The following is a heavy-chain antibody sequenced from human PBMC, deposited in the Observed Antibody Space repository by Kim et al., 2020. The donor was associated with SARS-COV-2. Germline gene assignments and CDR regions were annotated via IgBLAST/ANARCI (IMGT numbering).Heavy chain of an antibody. Sequence: YADAVKGRFTTSRDNFKATLYLQMNSRAVEDTAVYFCAKSAFSGAGHYYDIWGRGTLVTVSS. D-gene: IGHD3-22*01. CDR3: AKSAFSGAGHYYDI. J-gene: IGHJ4*02. V-gene: IGHV3-23*01.